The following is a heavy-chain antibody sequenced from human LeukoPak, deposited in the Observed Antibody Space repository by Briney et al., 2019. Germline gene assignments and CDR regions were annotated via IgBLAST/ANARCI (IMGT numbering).Heavy chain of an antibody. CDR2: ISGSSKTI. Sequence: QTGGSLRLSCAASGFTFSSYSMNWVRQAPGKGLEWVSYISGSSKTIYYADSVKGRFTISRDSAKNSLYLQMNSLRDEDTAMYYCARRCEGVYYLDSWGQGTLVTVSS. CDR3: ARRCEGVYYLDS. CDR1: GFTFSSYS. V-gene: IGHV3-48*02. J-gene: IGHJ4*02.